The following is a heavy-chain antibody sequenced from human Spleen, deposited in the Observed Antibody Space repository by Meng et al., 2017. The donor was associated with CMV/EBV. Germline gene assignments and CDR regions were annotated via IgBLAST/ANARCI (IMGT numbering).Heavy chain of an antibody. D-gene: IGHD1-7*01. V-gene: IGHV3-9*01. CDR3: AKATTYNWYLIFDY. CDR2: VTWNSDTI. CDR1: GFTFHDYA. J-gene: IGHJ4*02. Sequence: GGSLRLSCAASGFTFHDYAIHWVRQAPGKGLEWVSGVTWNSDTIDYADSVKGRFTISRDNAKKSLYLQMNSLRTEDTALYYCAKATTYNWYLIFDYWGQGTLVTVSS.